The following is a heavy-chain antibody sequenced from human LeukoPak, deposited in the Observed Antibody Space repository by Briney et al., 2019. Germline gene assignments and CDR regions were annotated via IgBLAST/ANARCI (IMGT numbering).Heavy chain of an antibody. Sequence: GASVKVSCKASGGTFSSYAISWVRQAPGQGLEWMGWISAYNGNTNYAQKLQGRVTMTTDTSTSTAYMELSSLRSEDTAVYYCARGSVDTAMGHFDYWGQGTLVTVSS. CDR3: ARGSVDTAMGHFDY. CDR2: ISAYNGNT. J-gene: IGHJ4*02. D-gene: IGHD5-18*01. V-gene: IGHV1-18*01. CDR1: GGTFSSYA.